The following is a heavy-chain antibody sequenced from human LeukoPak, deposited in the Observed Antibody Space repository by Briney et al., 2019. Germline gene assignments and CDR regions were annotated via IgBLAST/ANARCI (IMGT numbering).Heavy chain of an antibody. CDR2: INHSGST. D-gene: IGHD3-22*01. V-gene: IGHV4-34*01. J-gene: IGHJ4*02. Sequence: SETLSLTCAVYGGSFSGYYWSWIRQPPGKGLECIGEINHSGSTNYNPSLKSRVTISVDTSKNQFSLKLSSVTAADTAVYYCARGIYYDSNGYYPYFDYWGQGTLVTVSS. CDR3: ARGIYYDSNGYYPYFDY. CDR1: GGSFSGYY.